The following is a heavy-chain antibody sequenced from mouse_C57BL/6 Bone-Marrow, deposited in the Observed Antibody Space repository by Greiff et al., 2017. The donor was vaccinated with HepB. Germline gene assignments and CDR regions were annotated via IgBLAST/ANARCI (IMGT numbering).Heavy chain of an antibody. Sequence: EVQGVESGGGLVQPKGSLKLSCAASGFSFNTYAMNWVRQAPGKGLEWVARIRSKSNNYATYYADSVKDRFTISRDDSESMLYLQMNNLKTEDTAMYYCVRDYDEGYYAMDYWGQGTSVTVSS. D-gene: IGHD2-4*01. CDR2: IRSKSNNYAT. CDR3: VRDYDEGYYAMDY. V-gene: IGHV10-1*01. CDR1: GFSFNTYA. J-gene: IGHJ4*01.